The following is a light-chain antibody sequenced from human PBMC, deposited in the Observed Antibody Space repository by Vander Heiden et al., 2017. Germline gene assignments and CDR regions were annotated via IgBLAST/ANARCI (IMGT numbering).Light chain of an antibody. V-gene: IGKV1-5*03. J-gene: IGKJ1*01. Sequence: DIQMTQSPSTLSAFVGDRVTITCRASQSVASWLSWFQQKPGTAPKLLTYKASSLESGVPSRFSGIGSGTEFTLTISSLQPDDFATYYCQQENDSPWTFGQGTKVEMK. CDR2: KAS. CDR1: QSVASW. CDR3: QQENDSPWT.